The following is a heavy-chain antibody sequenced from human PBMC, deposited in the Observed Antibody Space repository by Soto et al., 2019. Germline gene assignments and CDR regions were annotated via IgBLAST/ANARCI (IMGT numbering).Heavy chain of an antibody. D-gene: IGHD3-22*01. CDR3: ARTYDSNGYANEFDS. J-gene: IGHJ4*02. V-gene: IGHV4-59*01. CDR1: GVSISSYY. Sequence: SETLSLTCPVSGVSISSYYWSWVRQPPGKGLEWIGYIYDSGITSYNPSLKSRVTMSADTSKNQFSLKLTSVTGADTAVYYCARTYDSNGYANEFDSWGQGILVTVSS. CDR2: IYDSGIT.